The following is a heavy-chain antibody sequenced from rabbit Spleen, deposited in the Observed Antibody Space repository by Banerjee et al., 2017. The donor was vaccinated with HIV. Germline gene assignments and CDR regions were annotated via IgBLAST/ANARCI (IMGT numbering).Heavy chain of an antibody. CDR1: GFSFSNKAV. V-gene: IGHV1S45*01. D-gene: IGHD2-1*01. J-gene: IGHJ4*01. Sequence: QEQLLESGGGLVKPEGSLKLSCTASGFSFSNKAVMCWVRQAPGKGLEWIACINAVTGKAVYASWAKGRFNFSKTSSTTVTLQMTSLTAADTATYFCARTNGGMTIYEYAGLWGPGTLVTVS. CDR2: INAVTGKA. CDR3: ARTNGGMTIYEYAGL.